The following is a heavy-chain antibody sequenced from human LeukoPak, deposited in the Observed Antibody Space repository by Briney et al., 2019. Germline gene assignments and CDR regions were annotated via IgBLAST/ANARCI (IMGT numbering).Heavy chain of an antibody. CDR3: ARDRWGRGYCSGGSCPPGDY. CDR2: INSDGSST. Sequence: GGSLRLSCAASGFTFSSYWMHWVRQAPGKGLVWVSRINSDGSSTSYADSVKGRFTISRDNAKNTLYLQMNSLRAEDTAVYYCARDRWGRGYCSGGSCPPGDYWGQGTLVTVSS. CDR1: GFTFSSYW. V-gene: IGHV3-74*01. J-gene: IGHJ4*02. D-gene: IGHD2-15*01.